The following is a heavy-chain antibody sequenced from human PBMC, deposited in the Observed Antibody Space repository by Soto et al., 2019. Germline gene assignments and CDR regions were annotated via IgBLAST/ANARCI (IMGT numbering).Heavy chain of an antibody. Sequence: SETLSLTCAVYGESFSGYIWTWIRQTPGKGLQWIGQINHSGSAYYNPSLKSRVTISVDTSKNQFSLKLSSVTAADTAVYYCAMNYGYVGLNWFAPRGQGTLVPVSS. CDR2: INHSGSA. D-gene: IGHD5-18*01. CDR1: GESFSGYI. V-gene: IGHV4-34*01. CDR3: AMNYGYVGLNWFAP. J-gene: IGHJ5*02.